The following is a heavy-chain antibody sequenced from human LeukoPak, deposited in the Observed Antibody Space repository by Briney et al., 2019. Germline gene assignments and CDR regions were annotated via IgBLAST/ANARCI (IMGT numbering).Heavy chain of an antibody. CDR1: SGSIRSYY. CDR2: ISYSGST. D-gene: IGHD2-2*01. Sequence: SETLSLTCSVYSGSIRSYYWSWVRQPPGKGLEGIGYISYSGSTNYNTSLKGRVTISLDKSKNQFSLRLSSLTAADTAVYYCARVVVPTNFDYWGQGTLVSVSS. J-gene: IGHJ4*02. CDR3: ARVVVPTNFDY. V-gene: IGHV4-59*01.